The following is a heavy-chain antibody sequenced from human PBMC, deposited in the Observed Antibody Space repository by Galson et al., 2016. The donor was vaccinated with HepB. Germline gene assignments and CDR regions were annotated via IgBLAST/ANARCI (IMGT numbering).Heavy chain of an antibody. Sequence: SLRLSCAASGFTFSTNWMHWVRQAPGKGLVWVSRINGDGTISDYADSVKGRFTISRDNAKNTLYLQMSSLRAEDTAVYYCVREDYGDDRVYYYYYGMDVWGQGTTVTVSS. V-gene: IGHV3-74*01. D-gene: IGHD4-17*01. CDR3: VREDYGDDRVYYYYYGMDV. J-gene: IGHJ6*02. CDR1: GFTFSTNW. CDR2: INGDGTIS.